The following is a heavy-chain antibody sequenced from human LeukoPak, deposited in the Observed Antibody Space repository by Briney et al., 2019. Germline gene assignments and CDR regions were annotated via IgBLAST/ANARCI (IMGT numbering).Heavy chain of an antibody. V-gene: IGHV3-74*01. CDR2: IKTDGTNT. CDR1: GFTFTRHW. J-gene: IGHJ4*02. CDR3: GGSEDGYIDY. Sequence: GGSLRLSCTASGFTFTRHWMHWVRQAPGKGLEWVSRIKTDGTNTIYADFVEGRFTISRDNARNTLYLQMSSLRAGDTAVYYCGGSEDGYIDYWGQGTLVTVSS. D-gene: IGHD5-24*01.